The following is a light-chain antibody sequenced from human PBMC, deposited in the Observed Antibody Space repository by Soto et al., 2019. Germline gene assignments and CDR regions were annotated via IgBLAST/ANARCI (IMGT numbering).Light chain of an antibody. J-gene: IGKJ2*01. Sequence: DIQMTQPPSTLSASVGDRVTITCRASQSISTWLAWYQQKPGKAPKLLIYKASSLRNGVPSRFSGSGSGTEFTLTIYSLQPDDFASYYCKKYIGNPHPFGQGTNVDIK. CDR3: KKYIGNPHP. CDR1: QSISTW. V-gene: IGKV1-5*03. CDR2: KAS.